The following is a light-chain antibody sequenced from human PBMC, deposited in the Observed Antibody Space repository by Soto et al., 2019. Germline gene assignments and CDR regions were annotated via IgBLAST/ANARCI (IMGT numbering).Light chain of an antibody. CDR3: AAWDDSLSVL. J-gene: IGLJ2*01. CDR1: SSNIGAGYD. V-gene: IGLV1-47*02. CDR2: SDN. Sequence: QSVLTQPPSVSGAPGQRVTISCTGSSSNIGAGYDVHWYQQLPGTAPKLLIYSDNQRPSGVPDRFSGSKSGTSASLAISGLRSDDEADYYCAAWDDSLSVLFGGGTKVTVL.